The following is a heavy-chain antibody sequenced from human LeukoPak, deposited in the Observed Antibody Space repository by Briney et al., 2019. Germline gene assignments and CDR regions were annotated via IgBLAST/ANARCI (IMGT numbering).Heavy chain of an antibody. Sequence: PGGSLRLSCAASGFTFSGYGMHWVRQAPGKGLEWVAFIWSDGSKKYYADSVKGRFTISRDNSKNTLYLQMNSLRAEDTAVYYCNRGLEPSTGPDYWGQGTLVTVSS. CDR1: GFTFSGYG. D-gene: IGHD1-1*01. V-gene: IGHV3-30*02. CDR3: NRGLEPSTGPDY. CDR2: IWSDGSKK. J-gene: IGHJ4*02.